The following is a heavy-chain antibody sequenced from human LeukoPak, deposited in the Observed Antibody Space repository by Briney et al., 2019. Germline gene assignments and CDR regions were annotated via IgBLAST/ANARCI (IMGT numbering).Heavy chain of an antibody. J-gene: IGHJ5*02. Sequence: GTSVKVSCKASGFTFTSSAMQWVRQARGQRLEWIGWIVVGSGNTNYAQKFQERVTITRDMSTSTAYMELSSLRSEDTAVYYCAAFEDIAAAGTQTRFDPWGQGTLVTVSS. CDR3: AAFEDIAAAGTQTRFDP. V-gene: IGHV1-58*02. CDR2: IVVGSGNT. D-gene: IGHD6-13*01. CDR1: GFTFTSSA.